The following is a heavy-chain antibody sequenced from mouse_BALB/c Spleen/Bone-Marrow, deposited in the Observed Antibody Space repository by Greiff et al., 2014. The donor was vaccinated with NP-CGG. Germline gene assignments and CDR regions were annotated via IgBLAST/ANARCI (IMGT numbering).Heavy chain of an antibody. J-gene: IGHJ2*01. Sequence: VQLQQSGAELARPGASVKMSCKASGYTFTSYTMHWVKQRPGQGLEWIGYFYPTTGYTNYNQTFKDKASMTADKSSSTAYMQLSRLLCEVSSVYYCVRGVNYNDAYFDYWGQGTTLTVSS. D-gene: IGHD1-3*01. V-gene: IGHV1-4*01. CDR1: GYTFTSYT. CDR3: VRGVNYNDAYFDY. CDR2: FYPTTGYT.